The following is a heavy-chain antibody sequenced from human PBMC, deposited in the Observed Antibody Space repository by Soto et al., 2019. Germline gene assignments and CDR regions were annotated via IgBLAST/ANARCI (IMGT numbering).Heavy chain of an antibody. Sequence: SETLSLTCAVYGGSFSGYYWSRIRQPPGKGLEWIGEINHSGSTNYNPSLKSRVTISVDTSKNQFSLKLSSVTAADTAVYYCARGGRSLRYFDWLQTYYGMDVWGQGTTVTVSS. D-gene: IGHD3-9*01. CDR3: ARGGRSLRYFDWLQTYYGMDV. CDR1: GGSFSGYY. V-gene: IGHV4-34*01. CDR2: INHSGST. J-gene: IGHJ6*02.